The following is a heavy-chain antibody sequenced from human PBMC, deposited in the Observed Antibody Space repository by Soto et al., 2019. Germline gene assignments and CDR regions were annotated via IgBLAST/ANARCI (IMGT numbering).Heavy chain of an antibody. D-gene: IGHD1-26*01. Sequence: SETLSLTCSVSGGSISSSPSYWAWIRQSPEKGLEWIGHIFYSGSTSYNPSLRSRVSMSADTSKNQFSLKLSSVTAADAAVYFCAGFRSSTIFNYWGQGALVTVSS. CDR3: AGFRSSTIFNY. CDR1: GGSISSSPSY. CDR2: IFYSGST. V-gene: IGHV4-39*01. J-gene: IGHJ4*02.